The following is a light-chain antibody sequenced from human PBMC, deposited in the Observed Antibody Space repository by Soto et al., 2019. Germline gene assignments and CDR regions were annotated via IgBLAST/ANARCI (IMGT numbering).Light chain of an antibody. CDR2: KTS. CDR3: QEYKAGPEYT. J-gene: IGKJ2*01. V-gene: IGKV1-5*03. CDR1: QSFGRW. Sequence: DIQMTQSPSTLSASVGDRVTITCRASQSFGRWLAWYQQKPGKAPELLIYKTSTLERGVPSRFSGSGSGTEFNLTIIRLQPDDISASYCQEYKAGPEYTCGQGTRLEFK.